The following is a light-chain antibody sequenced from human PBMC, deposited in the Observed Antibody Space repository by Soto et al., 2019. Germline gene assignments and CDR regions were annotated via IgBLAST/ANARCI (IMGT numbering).Light chain of an antibody. CDR2: DAS. CDR1: ESLSIY. CDR3: QQYGGSPRT. V-gene: IGKV3-20*01. Sequence: TQSPSSVSASIGDGVTITCRASESLSIYLHWYQQRPGQSPRLLIYDASRRATGIPDRFTGSGFGTDFTLTISRLAPEDLAVYYCQQYGGSPRTFGQGTKVELK. J-gene: IGKJ1*01.